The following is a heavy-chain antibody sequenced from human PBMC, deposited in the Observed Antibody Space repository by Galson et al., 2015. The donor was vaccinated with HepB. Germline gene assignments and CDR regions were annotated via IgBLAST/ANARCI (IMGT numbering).Heavy chain of an antibody. CDR3: ARVLMVRGVTINLFDY. Sequence: SLRLSCAASGFTFSSYSMNWVRQAPGKGLEWVSPISGSSNYIWYADSVKGRFTISRDNAKNSLYLQMNSLRAEDTAVYYCARVLMVRGVTINLFDYWGQGTLVPVSS. CDR2: ISGSSNYI. CDR1: GFTFSSYS. J-gene: IGHJ4*02. D-gene: IGHD3-10*01. V-gene: IGHV3-21*01.